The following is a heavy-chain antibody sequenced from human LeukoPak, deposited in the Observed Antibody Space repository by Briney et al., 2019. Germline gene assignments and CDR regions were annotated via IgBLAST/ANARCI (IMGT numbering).Heavy chain of an antibody. V-gene: IGHV4-59*08. CDR2: IYYSGST. D-gene: IGHD3-10*01. CDR3: ARLDTESSEYFDY. J-gene: IGHJ4*02. CDR1: GGSISSYY. Sequence: PSETLSLTCTVSGGSISSYYWSWIRQPPGKGLEWIGYIYYSGSTNYNPSLKSRVTISVDTSKNQFSLKLSSVTAADTAVYYCARLDTESSEYFDYWGQGTLVTVSS.